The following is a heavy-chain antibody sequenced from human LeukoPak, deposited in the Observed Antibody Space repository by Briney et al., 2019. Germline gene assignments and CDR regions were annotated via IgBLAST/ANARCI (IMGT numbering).Heavy chain of an antibody. J-gene: IGHJ4*02. CDR2: IIPIFGTA. V-gene: IGHV1-69*05. CDR3: ARELEMATMFHY. Sequence: SVKVSCKASGGTFSSYAISWVRQAPGQGLEWMGGIIPIFGTANYAQKFQGRVTITTDESTSTAYMELSSLRSEDTAVYYCARELEMATMFHYWGQGTLVTVSS. CDR1: GGTFSSYA. D-gene: IGHD5-24*01.